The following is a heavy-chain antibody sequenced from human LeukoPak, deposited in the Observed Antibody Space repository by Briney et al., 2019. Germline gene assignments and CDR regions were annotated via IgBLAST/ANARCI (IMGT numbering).Heavy chain of an antibody. J-gene: IGHJ2*01. Sequence: SETLSLTCTVSGGSISSYFWNWIRQPPGKALEWIGYIYYSGSTNYNPSLKSRVTISVDTSKNQFSLKLSSVTAADTAVYYCARDVEGKGYWYFDLWGRGTLVTVSS. CDR1: GGSISSYF. CDR2: IYYSGST. V-gene: IGHV4-59*12. CDR3: ARDVEGKGYWYFDL.